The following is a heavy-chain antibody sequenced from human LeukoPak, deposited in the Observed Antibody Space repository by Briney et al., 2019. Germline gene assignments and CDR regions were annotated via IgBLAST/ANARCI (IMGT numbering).Heavy chain of an antibody. Sequence: ASVKVSCKASGYTFTSYDISWVRQATGQGLEWMGWMNPNSGNTGYAQKFQGRVTMTRNTSISTAYMELSSLRSEDTAVYYCARVGYYYDSSGYYSYSDYWGQGTLVTVSS. V-gene: IGHV1-8*01. D-gene: IGHD3-22*01. CDR2: MNPNSGNT. CDR1: GYTFTSYD. J-gene: IGHJ4*02. CDR3: ARVGYYYDSSGYYSYSDY.